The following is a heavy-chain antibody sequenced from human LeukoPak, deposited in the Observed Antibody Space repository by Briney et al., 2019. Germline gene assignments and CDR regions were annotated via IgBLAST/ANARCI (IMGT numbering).Heavy chain of an antibody. Sequence: PGGSLRLSCAASGFTFSSYAMTWVRQAPGKGLEWVSAISGSGGSTYYADSVKGRFTISRDNSKNTLYLQMNSLRAEDTAVYYCAKPPARKIWFGELLLDYWGQGTLVTVSS. J-gene: IGHJ4*02. CDR2: ISGSGGST. D-gene: IGHD3-10*01. CDR1: GFTFSSYA. CDR3: AKPPARKIWFGELLLDY. V-gene: IGHV3-23*01.